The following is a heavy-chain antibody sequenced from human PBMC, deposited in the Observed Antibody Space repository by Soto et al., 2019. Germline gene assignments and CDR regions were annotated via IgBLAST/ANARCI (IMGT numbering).Heavy chain of an antibody. D-gene: IGHD2-21*01. V-gene: IGHV4-34*01. Sequence: QVQLQQWGAGLLKPSETLSLTCAVYGGSFSGYYWSWIRQPPGKGLEWIGEINHSGSTNYNPSLKSRVTLSVDTSKNQFSLKLSSVTAADTAVYYCARGGSGGDRSPYYFDYWGQGTLVTVSS. CDR3: ARGGSGGDRSPYYFDY. CDR2: INHSGST. J-gene: IGHJ4*02. CDR1: GGSFSGYY.